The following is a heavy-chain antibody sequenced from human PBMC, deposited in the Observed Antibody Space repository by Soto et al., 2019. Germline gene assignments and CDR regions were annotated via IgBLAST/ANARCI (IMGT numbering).Heavy chain of an antibody. Sequence: GGSLRLSCAASGFTFSSYAMHWVRQAPGKGLEWVAVISYDGSNKYYADSVKGRFTISRDNSKNTLYLQMNSLRAEDTAVYYCARDQSPISGSGSYYQYYYGMDVWGQGTTVNVSS. V-gene: IGHV3-30-3*01. CDR1: GFTFSSYA. J-gene: IGHJ6*02. CDR2: ISYDGSNK. D-gene: IGHD3-10*01. CDR3: ARDQSPISGSGSYYQYYYGMDV.